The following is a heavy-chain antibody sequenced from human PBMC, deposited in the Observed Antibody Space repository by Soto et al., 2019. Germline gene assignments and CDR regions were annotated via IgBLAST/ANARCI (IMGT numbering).Heavy chain of an antibody. Sequence: GASVKVSCKASGYTFTSYYMDWVRQAPGQGLEWMGRFNPSGGSTSYTQKFQGRVTMTRDTSTSTVYMELSSLRYEDTAVYYCARGPKNIEMSTILDYWGQGTLVTVSS. CDR2: FNPSGGST. CDR1: GYTFTSYY. CDR3: ARGPKNIEMSTILDY. D-gene: IGHD1-1*01. J-gene: IGHJ4*02. V-gene: IGHV1-46*01.